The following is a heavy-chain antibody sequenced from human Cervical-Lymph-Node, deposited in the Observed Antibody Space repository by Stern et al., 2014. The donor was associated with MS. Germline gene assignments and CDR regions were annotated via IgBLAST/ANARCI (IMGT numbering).Heavy chain of an antibody. V-gene: IGHV1-69*01. CDR1: GGTFNVYA. D-gene: IGHD3-9*01. J-gene: IGHJ6*02. CDR2: IIPIFATA. CDR3: ARDGRHTDNYGLDV. Sequence: VQLLQSGAEVKKPGSSVKISCKASGGTFNVYAINWLRQAPGQGLEWMGGIIPIFATANYAQKFQGRVTITADGSTRTSSMQLSSLTFDDTAVYYCARDGRHTDNYGLDVWGQGTTVTVSS.